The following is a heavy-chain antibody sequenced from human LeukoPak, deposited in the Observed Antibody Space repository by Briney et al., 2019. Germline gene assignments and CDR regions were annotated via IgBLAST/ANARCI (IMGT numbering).Heavy chain of an antibody. CDR1: GFRFSDYW. Sequence: GRSLRLSCAASGFRFSDYWMTWVRQAPGKGLECVANINTVGNEKYYPDSVKGRFTISRDNAKNSLYLQMNNMRVEDTAIYYCTKDLNHDSSGWGQGTLVTVSS. CDR2: INTVGNEK. D-gene: IGHD3-22*01. CDR3: TKDLNHDSSG. J-gene: IGHJ4*02. V-gene: IGHV3-7*01.